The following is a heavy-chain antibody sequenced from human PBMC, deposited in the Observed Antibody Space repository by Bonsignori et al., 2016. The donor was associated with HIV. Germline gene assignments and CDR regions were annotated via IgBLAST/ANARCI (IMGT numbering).Heavy chain of an antibody. J-gene: IGHJ4*02. D-gene: IGHD4-23*01. CDR3: ARDLGLGVRRWYFDY. CDR2: ISAYNGNT. V-gene: IGHV1-18*01. CDR1: GYTFTSYG. Sequence: ASVKVSCKASGYTFTSYGISWVRQAPGQGLEWMGWISAYNGNTNYAQKLQGRVTMTTDTSTSTAYMELRSLRSDDTAVYYCARDLGLGVRRWYFDYWGQGTLVTVSS.